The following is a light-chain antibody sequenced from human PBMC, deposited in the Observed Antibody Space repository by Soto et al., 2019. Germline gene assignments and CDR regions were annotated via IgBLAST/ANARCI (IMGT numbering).Light chain of an antibody. V-gene: IGKV3-15*01. Sequence: EIAMTQSPATFSVSPGERVTLSCRASQSVSSNLAWYQQKPGQAPRLLIYGASTRATGIPARFSGSGSGTEFTLTISSLQSEDFVVYYCQQYNNWPRTFGQGTKV. J-gene: IGKJ1*01. CDR1: QSVSSN. CDR2: GAS. CDR3: QQYNNWPRT.